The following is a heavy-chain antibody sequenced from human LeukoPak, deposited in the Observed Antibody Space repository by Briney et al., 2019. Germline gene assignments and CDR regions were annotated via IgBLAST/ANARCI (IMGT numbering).Heavy chain of an antibody. CDR3: ARDQGEGYGDYWDFDY. V-gene: IGHV3-30*04. Sequence: GGSLRLSCAASGFTFSSYEMNWVRQAPGKGLEWVAVISYDGSNKYYADSVKGRFTISRDNSKNTLYLQMNSLRAEDTAVYYCARDQGEGYGDYWDFDYWGQGTLVTVSS. CDR1: GFTFSSYE. J-gene: IGHJ4*02. D-gene: IGHD4-17*01. CDR2: ISYDGSNK.